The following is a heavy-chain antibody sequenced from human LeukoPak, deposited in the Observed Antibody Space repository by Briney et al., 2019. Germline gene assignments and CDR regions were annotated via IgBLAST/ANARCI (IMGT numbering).Heavy chain of an antibody. CDR2: INSDGSST. CDR1: GFTFSSHS. D-gene: IGHD4-17*01. CDR3: ALDYGRPGYFDY. Sequence: GGSLRLSCAASGFTFSSHSMNWVRQAPGKGLVWVSRINSDGSSTSYADSVKGRFTISRDNAKNTLYLQMNSLRAEDTAVYYCALDYGRPGYFDYWGQGTLVTVSS. V-gene: IGHV3-74*01. J-gene: IGHJ4*02.